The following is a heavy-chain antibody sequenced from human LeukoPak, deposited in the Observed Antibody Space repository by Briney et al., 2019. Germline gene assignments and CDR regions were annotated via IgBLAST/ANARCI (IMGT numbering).Heavy chain of an antibody. J-gene: IGHJ4*02. CDR3: ARDGSYFGQYYFDY. V-gene: IGHV3-21*01. Sequence: GGSLRLSCVASGFTFSSYSMNWVRQAPGKGLEWVSSISSTSRFIHYADSVKGRFTISRDDDKNSLYLQMNSLRAEDTAVYYCARDGSYFGQYYFDYWGQGTLVTVSS. CDR2: ISSTSRFI. CDR1: GFTFSSYS. D-gene: IGHD1-26*01.